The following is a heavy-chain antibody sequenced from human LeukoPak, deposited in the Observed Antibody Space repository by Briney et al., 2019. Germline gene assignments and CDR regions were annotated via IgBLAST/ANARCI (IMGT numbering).Heavy chain of an antibody. J-gene: IGHJ5*02. V-gene: IGHV4-31*03. CDR2: ICYSGST. CDR3: ARTRLLTNWFDP. D-gene: IGHD1-26*01. CDR1: GGSISSGGYY. Sequence: SQTLSLTCTVSGGSISSGGYYWSWIRQHPGKGLEWIGYICYSGSTYYNPSLKSRVTISVDTSKNQFSLKLSSVTAADTAVYYCARTRLLTNWFDPWGQGTLVTVSS.